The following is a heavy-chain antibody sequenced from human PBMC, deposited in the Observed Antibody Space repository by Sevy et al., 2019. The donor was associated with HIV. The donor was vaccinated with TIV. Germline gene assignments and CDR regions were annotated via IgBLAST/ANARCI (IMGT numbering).Heavy chain of an antibody. CDR2: IKSYFSGGTT. J-gene: IGHJ6*02. CDR3: QWEHNGNYGMDD. D-gene: IGHD1-26*01. Sequence: GGSLRLSCVASGFTFRDAWLTWVRQTPGKGLDWVGRIKSYFSGGTTDYAAPVKGRFTISRDDSKNILYLQMNSLKREDTAVYYCQWEHNGNYGMDDWGQGTSVTVSS. CDR1: GFTFRDAW. V-gene: IGHV3-15*01.